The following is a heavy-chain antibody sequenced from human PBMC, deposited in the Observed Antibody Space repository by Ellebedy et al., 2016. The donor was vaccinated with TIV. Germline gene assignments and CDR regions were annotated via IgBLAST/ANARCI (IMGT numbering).Heavy chain of an antibody. CDR1: GYTFTSYG. V-gene: IGHV1-18*01. J-gene: IGHJ4*02. Sequence: ASVKVSXXTSGYTFTSYGISWVRQAPGQGLEWMGWISTYNVNTNYAQKLQGRVTMTTDTSTSTAYMELRSLRSDDTAVYYCARGSYYIHWGQGTLVTVSS. CDR2: ISTYNVNT. CDR3: ARGSYYIH. D-gene: IGHD1-26*01.